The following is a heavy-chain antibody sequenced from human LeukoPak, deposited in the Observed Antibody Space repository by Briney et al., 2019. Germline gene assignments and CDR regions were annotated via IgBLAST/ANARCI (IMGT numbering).Heavy chain of an antibody. CDR1: GFTFSSYA. Sequence: AESLTLSCAAYGFTFSSYAMSWVRQAPGKGLEWVSAISGSGGSTYYADSVKGRFTISRDNSKNTLYLQMNSLRAEDTAVYYCAKDLGTADYWGQGTLVTVSS. CDR3: AKDLGTADY. J-gene: IGHJ4*02. D-gene: IGHD1-1*01. CDR2: ISGSGGST. V-gene: IGHV3-23*01.